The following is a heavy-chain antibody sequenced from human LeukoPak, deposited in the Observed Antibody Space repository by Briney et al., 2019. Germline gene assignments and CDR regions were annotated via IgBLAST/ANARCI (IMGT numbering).Heavy chain of an antibody. V-gene: IGHV4-61*02. D-gene: IGHD6-13*01. CDR3: ARESLTGIAAI. CDR2: IYTSGST. Sequence: SETPSLTCTVSGGSISSGSYYWSWIRQPAGKGLEWIGRIYTSGSTNYNPSLKSRVTISVDTSKNQFSLKLSSVTAADTAVYYCARESLTGIAAIWGQGTLVTVSS. CDR1: GGSISSGSYY. J-gene: IGHJ4*02.